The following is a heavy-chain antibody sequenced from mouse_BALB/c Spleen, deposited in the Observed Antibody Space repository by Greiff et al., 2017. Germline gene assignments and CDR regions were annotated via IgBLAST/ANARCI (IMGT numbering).Heavy chain of an antibody. CDR3: ARPPGFAY. CDR2: ISSGGGST. CDR1: GFAFSSYD. J-gene: IGHJ3*01. Sequence: EVKLQESGGGLVKPGGSLKLSCAASGFAFSSYDMSWVRQTPEKRLEWVAYISSGGGSTYYPDTVKGRFTISRDNAKNTLYLQMSSLKSEDTAMYYCARPPGFAYWGQGTLVTVSA. V-gene: IGHV5-12-1*01.